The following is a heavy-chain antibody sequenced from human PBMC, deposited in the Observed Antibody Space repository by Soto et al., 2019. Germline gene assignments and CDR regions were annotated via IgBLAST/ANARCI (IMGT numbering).Heavy chain of an antibody. V-gene: IGHV3-7*02. J-gene: IGHJ4*02. CDR2: INPEGSAE. CDR3: ARHGVWCFDF. D-gene: IGHD2-8*02. CDR1: GFTFSSSW. Sequence: EMQLVESGGPLVQPGGSLRLSCAASGFTFSSSWMAWVRQAPGKGLEWVANINPEGSAEYYVDSVKGRFTISRDNAKNSLYLQMNSLRLEDTALYYCARHGVWCFDFWGQGTLVSISS.